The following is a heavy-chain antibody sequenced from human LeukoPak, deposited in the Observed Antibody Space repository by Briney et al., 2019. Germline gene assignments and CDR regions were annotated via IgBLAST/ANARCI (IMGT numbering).Heavy chain of an antibody. D-gene: IGHD3-9*01. J-gene: IGHJ4*02. CDR1: GFTFSNYA. V-gene: IGHV3-23*01. CDR3: AKLGILTGHYYFDY. Sequence: GGSLRLSYAASGFTFSNYAMSWVRQAPGKGLEWVSVISGSGGSTYYADSVKGRFTISRDNSKNTLYLQMNSLRAEDTAVYYCAKLGILTGHYYFDYWGQGTLLTVSS. CDR2: ISGSGGST.